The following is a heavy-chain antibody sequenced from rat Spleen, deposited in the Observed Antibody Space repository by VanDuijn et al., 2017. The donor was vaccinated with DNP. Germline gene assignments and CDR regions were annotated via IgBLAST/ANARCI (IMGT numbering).Heavy chain of an antibody. CDR2: INPSGSYT. Sequence: EVQLVESGGDLVQPGRSLKLSCEASGFTFSNYDMTWVRQAPTMGLEWVATINPSGSYTYYRDSVKGRFTVSRDNAKSSLYLQMDSLRSDDTATYYCARHQINTVGAMDAWGQGTSVTVSS. J-gene: IGHJ4*01. CDR3: ARHQINTVGAMDA. CDR1: GFTFSNYD. V-gene: IGHV5-25*01. D-gene: IGHD1-1*01.